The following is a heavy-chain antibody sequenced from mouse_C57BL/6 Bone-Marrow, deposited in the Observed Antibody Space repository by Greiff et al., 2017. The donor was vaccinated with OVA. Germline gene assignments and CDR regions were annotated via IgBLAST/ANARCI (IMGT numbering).Heavy chain of an antibody. CDR3: TTYRY. V-gene: IGHV14-4*01. CDR1: GFNIKDDY. Sequence: EVQFQESGAELVRPGASVKLSCTASGFNIKDDYMHWVKERPEQGLEWIGWIDPENGDTEYASKFQGKATITAYTSSKTVYLHLSSLTSEDTAVYYCTTYRYWGQGTTLTVSS. J-gene: IGHJ2*01. CDR2: IDPENGDT.